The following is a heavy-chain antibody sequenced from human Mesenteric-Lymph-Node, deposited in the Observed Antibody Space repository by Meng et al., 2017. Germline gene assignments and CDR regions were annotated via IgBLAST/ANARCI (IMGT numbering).Heavy chain of an antibody. D-gene: IGHD1-26*01. CDR1: GGSFSNYY. Sequence: QVQLQQWGAGLLKPSETLSLTCAVYGGSFSNYYWSWIRQPPGKGLEWIGEINHSGSTNYNPSLKSRVTISVDTSKNQFSLKLSSVTAADTAVYYCAYSGSNYPDYWGQGTLVTVSS. CDR3: AYSGSNYPDY. J-gene: IGHJ4*02. V-gene: IGHV4-34*01. CDR2: INHSGST.